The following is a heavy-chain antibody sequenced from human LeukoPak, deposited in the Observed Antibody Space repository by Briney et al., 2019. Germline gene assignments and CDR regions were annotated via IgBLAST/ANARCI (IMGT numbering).Heavy chain of an antibody. Sequence: GRSLRLSCAASGFTFSSYWMHWVRQAPGKGLVWVSRINSDGSSTSYADSVKGRFTISRDNAKNTLYLQMNSLRAEDTAVYYCARAKDYDSSEDWFDPWGQGTLVTVSS. CDR1: GFTFSSYW. V-gene: IGHV3-74*01. CDR3: ARAKDYDSSEDWFDP. J-gene: IGHJ5*02. CDR2: INSDGSST. D-gene: IGHD3-22*01.